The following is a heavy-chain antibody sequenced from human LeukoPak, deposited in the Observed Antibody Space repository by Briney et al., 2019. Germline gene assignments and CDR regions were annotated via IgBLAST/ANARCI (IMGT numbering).Heavy chain of an antibody. D-gene: IGHD6-19*01. CDR3: AREGSGWFNIIDY. V-gene: IGHV4-61*02. CDR1: GDSISSGAFY. J-gene: IGHJ4*02. CDR2: IHTNGMT. Sequence: SETLSLTCTVSGDSISSGAFYWTWIRQPAGKGLEWIGRIHTNGMTKFSPSLETRVTISVDMSKNQFSLKLSSVTAADTAVYYCAREGSGWFNIIDYWGQGTLVTVSS.